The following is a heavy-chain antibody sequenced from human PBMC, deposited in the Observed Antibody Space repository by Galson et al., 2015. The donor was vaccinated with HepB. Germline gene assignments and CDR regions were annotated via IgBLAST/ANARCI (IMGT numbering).Heavy chain of an antibody. CDR1: GGTFSSYA. J-gene: IGHJ4*02. D-gene: IGHD3-10*01. CDR3: ASPLHSMVRGVTNDY. CDR2: IIPILGIA. Sequence: SVKVSCKASGGTFSSYAISWVRQAPGQGLEWMGRIIPILGIANYAQKFQGRVTITADKSTSTAYMELSSLRSEDTAVYYCASPLHSMVRGVTNDYWGQGTLVTVSS. V-gene: IGHV1-69*04.